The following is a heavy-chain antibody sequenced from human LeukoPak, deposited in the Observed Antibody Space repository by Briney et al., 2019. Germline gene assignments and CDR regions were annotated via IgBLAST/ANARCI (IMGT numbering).Heavy chain of an antibody. Sequence: PGGSLRLSCAASGFTFSSYSMNWVRQAPGKGLEWVSSISSSSSYICYADSVKGRFTISRDNAKNSLYLQMNSLRAEDTAVYYCARAMDYYDSSGYYDRYYYGMDVWGQGTTVTVSS. D-gene: IGHD3-22*01. CDR2: ISSSSSYI. CDR1: GFTFSSYS. J-gene: IGHJ6*02. V-gene: IGHV3-21*01. CDR3: ARAMDYYDSSGYYDRYYYGMDV.